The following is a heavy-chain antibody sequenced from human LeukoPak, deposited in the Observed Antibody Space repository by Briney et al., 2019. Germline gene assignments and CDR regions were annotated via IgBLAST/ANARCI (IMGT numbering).Heavy chain of an antibody. D-gene: IGHD6-13*01. Sequence: GGSLRLSCAASGFTFSTYGIHWVRQAPGKGLEWVGLLSSGGINKHYADSVKGRFIISRDNSKNTLYLQMNSLRAEDTAVYYCARRDIAAAALDYWGQGTLVTVSS. V-gene: IGHV3-30*03. J-gene: IGHJ4*02. CDR2: LSSGGINK. CDR3: ARRDIAAAALDY. CDR1: GFTFSTYG.